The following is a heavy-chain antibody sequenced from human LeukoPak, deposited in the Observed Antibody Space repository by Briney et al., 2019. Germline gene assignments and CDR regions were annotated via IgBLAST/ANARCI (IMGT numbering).Heavy chain of an antibody. D-gene: IGHD3-3*01. J-gene: IGHJ5*02. V-gene: IGHV1-69*04. Sequence: SVKVSCKASGGTFSSYAISWVRQAPGQGLEWMGRIIPIFGIANYAQKFQGRVTITADKSTSTAYMELSSLRSEDTAVYYCARDHPGITIFGGSWFDPWGQGTLVTVSS. CDR2: IIPIFGIA. CDR3: ARDHPGITIFGGSWFDP. CDR1: GGTFSSYA.